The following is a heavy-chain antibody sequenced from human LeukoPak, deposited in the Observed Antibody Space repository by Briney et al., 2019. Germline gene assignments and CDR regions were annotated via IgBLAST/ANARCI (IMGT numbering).Heavy chain of an antibody. D-gene: IGHD6-13*01. CDR1: GGTFSSYA. J-gene: IGHJ4*02. CDR2: IIPILGIA. Sequence: SVKVSCKASGGTFSSYAISWVRQAPGQGLEWMGRIIPILGIANYAQKFQGRVTITADKSTSTAYMELSSLRSEDTAVYYCARGPYTSSWYGDFDYWGQGTLVTVSS. V-gene: IGHV1-69*04. CDR3: ARGPYTSSWYGDFDY.